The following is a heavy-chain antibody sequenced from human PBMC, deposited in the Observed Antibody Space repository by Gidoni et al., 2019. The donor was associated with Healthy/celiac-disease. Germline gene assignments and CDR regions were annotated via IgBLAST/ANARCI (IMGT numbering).Heavy chain of an antibody. CDR1: GFTFSSYS. CDR2: ISSIGSYI. D-gene: IGHD7-27*01. Sequence: EVQLVESGGGLVKPGGSLSISCAASGFTFSSYSMNWVRKATGKGLECVSSISSIGSYIYYADSLKGRFTISRDNAKNSLYLQMNSLRAEDTAVYYCARELGRLGIGDFDYWGQGTLVTVSS. J-gene: IGHJ4*02. V-gene: IGHV3-21*01. CDR3: ARELGRLGIGDFDY.